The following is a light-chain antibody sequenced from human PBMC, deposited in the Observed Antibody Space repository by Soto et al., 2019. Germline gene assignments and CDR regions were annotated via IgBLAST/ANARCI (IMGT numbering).Light chain of an antibody. V-gene: IGKV3-20*01. Sequence: EIVLTQSPGTLSLSPGEGATLSCRASQSVSSSYLAWYQQKPGQAPRLLIYGASRRATGIPDRFSGSGSGTDFTLTISTLEPEDFAVYSCQQYSSSPLTFGQGTKLEIK. J-gene: IGKJ2*01. CDR3: QQYSSSPLT. CDR2: GAS. CDR1: QSVSSSY.